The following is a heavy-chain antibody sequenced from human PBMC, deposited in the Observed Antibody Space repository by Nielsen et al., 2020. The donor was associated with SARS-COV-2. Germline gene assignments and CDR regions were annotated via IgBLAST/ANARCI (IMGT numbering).Heavy chain of an antibody. D-gene: IGHD3-22*01. CDR3: ARDLYLYDSSGYYFFSGYGMDV. CDR1: GGTLTSYT. Sequence: ASVKVSCKASGGTLTSYTFSWVRQAPGQGLEWMGWISAYNGNTNYAQKLQGRVTMTTDTSTSTAYMELRSLRSDDTAVYYCARDLYLYDSSGYYFFSGYGMDVWGQGTTVTVSS. J-gene: IGHJ6*02. CDR2: ISAYNGNT. V-gene: IGHV1-18*01.